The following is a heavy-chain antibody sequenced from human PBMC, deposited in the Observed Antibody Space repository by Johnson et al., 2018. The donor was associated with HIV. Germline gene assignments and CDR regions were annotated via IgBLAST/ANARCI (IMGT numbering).Heavy chain of an antibody. V-gene: IGHV3-53*01. CDR1: GFTVSSNY. D-gene: IGHD3-22*01. CDR2: IYSGGST. J-gene: IGHJ3*02. Sequence: VLLVESGGGLIQPGGSLRLSCAASGFTVSSNYMSWVRQAPGKGLEWVSVIYSGGSTYYAEPVKGRFTISRDNSKNTLNLQMNSLRAEDTAVYYCASSSYYDSSGFYAFDIWGQGTMVTVSS. CDR3: ASSSYYDSSGFYAFDI.